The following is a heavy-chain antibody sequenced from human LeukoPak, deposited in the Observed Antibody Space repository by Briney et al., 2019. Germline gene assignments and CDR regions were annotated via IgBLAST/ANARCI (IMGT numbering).Heavy chain of an antibody. CDR2: IIPIFGTA. V-gene: IGHV1-69*05. CDR1: GGTFSSYA. Sequence: GSSVKVSCKASGGTFSSYAISWVRQAPGQGLEWMGGIIPIFGTANYAQKFQGRVTITTDESTSTAYMELSSLRSEDTAVYYCASPGVSHASDIWGQGTMVNVSS. CDR3: ASPGVSHASDI. J-gene: IGHJ3*02.